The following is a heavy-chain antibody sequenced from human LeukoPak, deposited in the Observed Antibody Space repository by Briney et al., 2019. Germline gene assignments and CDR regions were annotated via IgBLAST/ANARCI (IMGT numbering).Heavy chain of an antibody. D-gene: IGHD2-8*01. CDR1: GFTFSSYS. Sequence: GGSLRLSCAASGFTFSSYSMNWVRQAPGRGLEWVSSISSISSYIYYADSVKGRFTISRDNAKNSLYLQMNSLRAEDTAVYYCAKARYCTNGVCVNWFDPWRQGTLVTVSS. CDR2: ISSISSYI. J-gene: IGHJ5*02. V-gene: IGHV3-21*01. CDR3: AKARYCTNGVCVNWFDP.